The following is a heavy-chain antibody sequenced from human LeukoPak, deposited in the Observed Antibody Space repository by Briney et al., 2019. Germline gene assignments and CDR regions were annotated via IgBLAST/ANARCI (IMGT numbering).Heavy chain of an antibody. V-gene: IGHV3-23*01. D-gene: IGHD6-19*01. Sequence: PGGSLRLSCAASGFTFSSYAMSWVRQAPGKGLEWVSAISGSGGSTYHADSVKGRFTISRDNSKNTLYLQMNSLRAEDTAVYYCASYSSGWEPKIDYWGQGTLVTVSS. CDR3: ASYSSGWEPKIDY. CDR2: ISGSGGST. J-gene: IGHJ4*02. CDR1: GFTFSSYA.